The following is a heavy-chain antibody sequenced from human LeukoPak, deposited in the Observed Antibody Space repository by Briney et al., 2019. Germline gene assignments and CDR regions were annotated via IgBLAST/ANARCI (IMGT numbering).Heavy chain of an antibody. D-gene: IGHD1-7*01. J-gene: IGHJ6*03. CDR1: GYTFTNFD. V-gene: IGHV1-8*03. CDR2: MNSSSGNT. CDR3: ARAPSWNYNRYYYYYVDV. Sequence: ASVSVSCKTSGYTFTNFDINWARQASGHGLEWMGWMNSSSGNTGYAQKFQGRVTITRNTSISTAYMELSSLRSEDTAVYYCARAPSWNYNRYYYYYVDVWGRGTTVTVSS.